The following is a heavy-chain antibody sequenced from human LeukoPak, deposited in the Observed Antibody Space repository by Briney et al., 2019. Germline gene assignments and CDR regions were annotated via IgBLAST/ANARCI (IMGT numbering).Heavy chain of an antibody. CDR1: GFTFSGYP. CDR3: ARVGVVGAIDY. CDR2: ISANGGST. Sequence: GGSLRLSCAASGFTFSGYPMHWVRQAPGKGLEYLSGISANGGSTYYANSVKGRFTISRDNSKNTLYLQMGSLRPEDMAVYYCARVGVVGAIDYWGQGTLVTVSS. D-gene: IGHD1-26*01. J-gene: IGHJ4*02. V-gene: IGHV3-64*01.